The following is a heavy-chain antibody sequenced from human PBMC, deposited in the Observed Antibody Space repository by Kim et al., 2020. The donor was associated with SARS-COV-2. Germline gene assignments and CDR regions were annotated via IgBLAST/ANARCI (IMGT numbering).Heavy chain of an antibody. J-gene: IGHJ6*02. V-gene: IGHV3-48*02. D-gene: IGHD4-17*01. Sequence: RFTISRDNAKNSLYLQMNSLRDEDTAVYYCARDLSHYGEHPLYYYYGMDVWGQGTTVTVSS. CDR3: ARDLSHYGEHPLYYYYGMDV.